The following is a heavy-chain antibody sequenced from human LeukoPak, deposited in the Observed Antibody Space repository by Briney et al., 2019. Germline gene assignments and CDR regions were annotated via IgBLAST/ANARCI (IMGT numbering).Heavy chain of an antibody. CDR3: ARESIRIAAALIDY. D-gene: IGHD6-13*01. Sequence: PEGSLRLSCAASGFTFSSYWMPWVRQAPGKGLVWVSRINSDGSSTSYADSVRGRFTISRDNAKNTLYLQMNSLRAEDTAVYYCARESIRIAAALIDYWGQGTLVTVSS. CDR1: GFTFSSYW. V-gene: IGHV3-74*01. CDR2: INSDGSST. J-gene: IGHJ4*02.